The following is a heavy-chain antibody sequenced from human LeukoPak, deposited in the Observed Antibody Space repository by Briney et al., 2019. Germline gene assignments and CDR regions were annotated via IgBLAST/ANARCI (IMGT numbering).Heavy chain of an antibody. CDR1: GYSFTTYW. D-gene: IGHD2-8*02. J-gene: IGHJ5*01. CDR3: TRGDIVLVSAVGAYNWFDS. Sequence: GESLKISCKASGYSFTTYWIGWVRQMPGKGLEWMGVTYPGNSETRYSPSFRGQVTISADKSISTAYLQWSSLKASDSAMYYCTRGDIVLVSAVGAYNWFDSWGQGTLVSVSS. V-gene: IGHV5-51*01. CDR2: TYPGNSET.